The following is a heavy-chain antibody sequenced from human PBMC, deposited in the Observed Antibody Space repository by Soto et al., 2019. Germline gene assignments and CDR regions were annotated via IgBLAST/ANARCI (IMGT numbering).Heavy chain of an antibody. CDR1: GGTFSSYA. CDR3: ARGTYCSGGSCYSGEPNWFDP. V-gene: IGHV1-69*13. J-gene: IGHJ5*02. CDR2: IIPIFGTA. D-gene: IGHD2-15*01. Sequence: SVKVSCKASGGTFSSYAISWVRQAPGQGLEWMGGIIPIFGTANYAQKFEGRVTITADESTSTAYMELTSLRSEDTAVYYCARGTYCSGGSCYSGEPNWFDPWGQGTLVTVS.